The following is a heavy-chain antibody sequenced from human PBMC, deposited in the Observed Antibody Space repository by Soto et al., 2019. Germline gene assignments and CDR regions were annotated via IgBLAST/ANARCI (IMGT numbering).Heavy chain of an antibody. J-gene: IGHJ6*02. CDR1: GFTFSNAW. CDR3: TTEGSSWPYYYYGMDV. CDR2: IKSKTDSGTT. V-gene: IGHV3-15*07. D-gene: IGHD6-13*01. Sequence: GGSLRLSCAASGFTFSNAWMNWVRQAPGKGLEWVGRIKSKTDSGTTDYAAPVKGRFTISRDDSKNTLYLQMNSLKTEDTAVYYCTTEGSSWPYYYYGMDVWGQGTTVTVSS.